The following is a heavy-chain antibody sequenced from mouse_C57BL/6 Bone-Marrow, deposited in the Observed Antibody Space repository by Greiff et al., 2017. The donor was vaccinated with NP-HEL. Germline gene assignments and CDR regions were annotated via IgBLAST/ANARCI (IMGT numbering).Heavy chain of an antibody. CDR3: ASHDAYYAMDY. J-gene: IGHJ4*01. Sequence: VQLQQPGAELVKPGASVKLSCKASGYTFTSYWMHWVKQRPGQGLEWIGMIHPNSGSTNYNEKFKSKATLTVDKSSSTAYMQLSSLTSEDSAVYYCASHDAYYAMDYWGQGTSVTVAS. CDR1: GYTFTSYW. CDR2: IHPNSGST. D-gene: IGHD2-3*01. V-gene: IGHV1-64*01.